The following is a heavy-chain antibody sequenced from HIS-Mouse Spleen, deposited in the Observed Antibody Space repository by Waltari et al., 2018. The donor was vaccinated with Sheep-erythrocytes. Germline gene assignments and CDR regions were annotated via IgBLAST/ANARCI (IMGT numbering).Heavy chain of an antibody. J-gene: IGHJ4*02. CDR2: INPNSGGT. CDR3: ARDPYGDYVDY. CDR1: GYTFTGYY. D-gene: IGHD4-17*01. Sequence: QVQLVQSGAEVKKPGASVKVSCKASGYTFTGYYMHWVRQAPGQGLEWMRWINPNSGGTNYAQKCQGRVTMTRDTSISTAYMELSRLRSDDTAVYYCARDPYGDYVDYWGQGTLVTVSS. V-gene: IGHV1-2*02.